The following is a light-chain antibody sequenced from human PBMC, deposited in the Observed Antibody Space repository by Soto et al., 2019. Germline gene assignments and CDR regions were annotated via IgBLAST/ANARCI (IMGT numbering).Light chain of an antibody. Sequence: DIQMTPSPSTLSASVGDRVTITCRASQTITTSLAWYQQKPGKAPKLLIYKASSLERGVPSRFSGSGSGTEFTLTISSLQPDDFATYYCQQYDSYSLRTFGQGTRVEI. CDR3: QQYDSYSLRT. J-gene: IGKJ1*01. CDR2: KAS. CDR1: QTITTS. V-gene: IGKV1-5*03.